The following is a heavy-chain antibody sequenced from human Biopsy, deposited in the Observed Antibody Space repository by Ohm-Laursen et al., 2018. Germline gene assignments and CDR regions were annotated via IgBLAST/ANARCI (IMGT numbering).Heavy chain of an antibody. CDR1: GFTFSSYG. D-gene: IGHD3-22*01. Sequence: SLRLSCSASGFTFSSYGMHWVRPAPRKGLAWVPLISNDGDIKYSADSMEGRFTISRDNSRHTLFLQMNSQKAEDTAVYYCAKDRFPYTSGYSSVFEYWGQGTLVTVSS. CDR2: ISNDGDIK. CDR3: AKDRFPYTSGYSSVFEY. V-gene: IGHV3-30*18. J-gene: IGHJ4*02.